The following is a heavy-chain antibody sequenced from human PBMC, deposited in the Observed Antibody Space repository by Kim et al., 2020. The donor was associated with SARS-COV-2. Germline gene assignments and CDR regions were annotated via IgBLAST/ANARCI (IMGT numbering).Heavy chain of an antibody. CDR1: GYSISSGYY. CDR2: IYHSGST. D-gene: IGHD1-1*01. V-gene: IGHV4-38-2*02. CDR3: ARDNDAGGTVAFDI. J-gene: IGHJ3*02. Sequence: SETLSLTCTVSGYSISSGYYWGWIRQPPGKGLEWIGSIYHSGSTYYNPSLKSRVTISVDTSKNQFSLKLSSVTAADTAVYYCARDNDAGGTVAFDIWGQGTMVTVSS.